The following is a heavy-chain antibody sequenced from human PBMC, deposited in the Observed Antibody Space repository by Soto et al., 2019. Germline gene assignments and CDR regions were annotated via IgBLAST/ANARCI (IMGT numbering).Heavy chain of an antibody. J-gene: IGHJ6*02. Sequence: ALLNVACKASGYTFTSYYINWVRQATGQGLEWMGWMNPNSGNTGYAQKFQGRVTMTRNTSISTAYMELSSLRSEDTAVYYCARGIFGVLIINYGMDVRGHGTTVTVSS. CDR2: MNPNSGNT. CDR3: ARGIFGVLIINYGMDV. D-gene: IGHD3-3*01. V-gene: IGHV1-8*01. CDR1: GYTFTSYY.